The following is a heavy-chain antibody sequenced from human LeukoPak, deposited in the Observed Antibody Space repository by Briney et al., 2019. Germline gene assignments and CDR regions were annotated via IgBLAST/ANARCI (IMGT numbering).Heavy chain of an antibody. D-gene: IGHD3-22*01. CDR2: INPNSGGT. J-gene: IGHJ1*01. CDR3: ARVLVVVGPSHYSIEYFQH. Sequence: ASVKVSCKASGYTFTGYYMHWVRQAPGQGLEWMGWINPNSGGTNYAQKFQGRVTMTRDTSISTAYMELSSLRSEDTAVYYCARVLVVVGPSHYSIEYFQHWGQGTLVTVSS. CDR1: GYTFTGYY. V-gene: IGHV1-2*02.